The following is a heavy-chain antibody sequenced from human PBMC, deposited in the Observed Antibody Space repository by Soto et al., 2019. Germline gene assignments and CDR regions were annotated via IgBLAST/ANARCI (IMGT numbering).Heavy chain of an antibody. J-gene: IGHJ3*02. Sequence: PSETLSLTCSVSGDSGLDPPAPREGLEWIGYIYYSGSTNYNPSLKSRVTISVDTSKNQFSLKLSSVTAADTAVYYCARDRDRDFWGDDAFDIWGQGTMVTVSS. V-gene: IGHV4-59*01. CDR3: ARDRDRDFWGDDAFDI. CDR2: IYYSGST. D-gene: IGHD3-3*01. CDR1: GDS.